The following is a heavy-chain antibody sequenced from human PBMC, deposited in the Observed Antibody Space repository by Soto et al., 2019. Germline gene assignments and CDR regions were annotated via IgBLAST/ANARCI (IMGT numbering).Heavy chain of an antibody. V-gene: IGHV4-34*01. CDR1: GECFRVYY. D-gene: IGHD3-3*01. Sequence: SDSLSLSCAVYGECFRVYYLSWIRQPPGKGLDWIGEINHSGSTNYNPSLKSRVTISVDTSKNQFSLKLSSVTAADTAVYYCARWRGITIFGVVTRGIYGMDVWGQRTTVTVSS. CDR2: INHSGST. CDR3: ARWRGITIFGVVTRGIYGMDV. J-gene: IGHJ6*02.